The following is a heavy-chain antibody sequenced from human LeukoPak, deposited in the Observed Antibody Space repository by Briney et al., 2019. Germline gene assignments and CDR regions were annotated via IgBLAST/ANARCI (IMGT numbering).Heavy chain of an antibody. D-gene: IGHD3-16*01. CDR2: IIPIFGTA. J-gene: IGHJ4*02. V-gene: IGHV1-69*05. CDR1: GGTFSSYA. Sequence: GASVKVSCKASGGTFSSYAISWVRQAPGQGLEWMGGIIPIFGTANYAQKFQGRVTMTTDTSTSTVSMELRSLRSDDTAVYYCARDYTDSGDYWGQGTLVTVSS. CDR3: ARDYTDSGDY.